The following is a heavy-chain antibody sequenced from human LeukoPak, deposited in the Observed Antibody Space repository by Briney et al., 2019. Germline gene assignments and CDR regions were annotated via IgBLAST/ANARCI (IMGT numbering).Heavy chain of an antibody. Sequence: ASVKVSCKASGYTFTGYYMHWVRQAPGQGLEWMGWINPNSGGTNYAQKFQGRVTMTRDTSISTAYMELSRLRSDDTAVYYCARELPIAARLYYFDYWGQGTLVTVSS. D-gene: IGHD6-6*01. J-gene: IGHJ4*02. CDR2: INPNSGGT. CDR1: GYTFTGYY. CDR3: ARELPIAARLYYFDY. V-gene: IGHV1-2*02.